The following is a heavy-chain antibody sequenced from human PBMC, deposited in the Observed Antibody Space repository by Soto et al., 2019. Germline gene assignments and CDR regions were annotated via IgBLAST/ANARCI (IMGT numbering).Heavy chain of an antibody. CDR2: IYPGDSDT. CDR3: ARHAYDSSGYYGNAFDI. CDR1: GYSFTSYW. D-gene: IGHD3-22*01. V-gene: IGHV5-51*01. Sequence: GESLKISCKGAGYSFTSYWIGWVRQMTGKGLEWMGIIYPGDSDTRYSPSFQGQVTISADKSISTAYLQWSSLKASDTAMYYCARHAYDSSGYYGNAFDIWGQGTMVTVSS. J-gene: IGHJ3*02.